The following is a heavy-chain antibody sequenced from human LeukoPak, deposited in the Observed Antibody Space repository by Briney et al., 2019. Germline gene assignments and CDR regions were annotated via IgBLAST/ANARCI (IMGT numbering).Heavy chain of an antibody. CDR3: ALRPGGGSDAFDI. D-gene: IGHD3-16*01. Sequence: SVKVSCKASGGTFSSYAISWVRQAPGQGLEWMGRINPIFGTANYAQKFQGRVTITTDESTSTAYMELSSLRSEDTAVYYCALRPGGGSDAFDIWGQGTMVTVSS. J-gene: IGHJ3*02. CDR1: GGTFSSYA. CDR2: INPIFGTA. V-gene: IGHV1-69*05.